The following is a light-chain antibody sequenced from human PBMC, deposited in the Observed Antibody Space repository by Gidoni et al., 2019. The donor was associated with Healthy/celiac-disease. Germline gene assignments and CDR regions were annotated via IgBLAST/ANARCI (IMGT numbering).Light chain of an antibody. CDR3: QQYNNWPPHX. J-gene: IGKJ2*01. CDR1: QSVSSN. Sequence: EIVMTQSPATLSVSPGERATLSCRASQSVSSNLAWYQQKPGQAPRLLIYGASTRATGIPARFSGSGSGTEFTLTISSLQSEAFAVYYCQQYNNWPPHXVXQGTKLEIK. V-gene: IGKV3-15*01. CDR2: GAS.